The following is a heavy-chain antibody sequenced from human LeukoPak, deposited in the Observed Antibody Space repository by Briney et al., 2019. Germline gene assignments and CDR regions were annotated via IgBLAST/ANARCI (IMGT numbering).Heavy chain of an antibody. CDR1: GFAFSSYE. D-gene: IGHD3-10*01. CDR3: ARVPREGVRLWRHMDV. Sequence: GESLRRSCEASGFAFSSYEMNWIREAPGKGLECISCISSIGSTIYYADSVKGRFTISRDNAKNSLYLQMNSLRAEDTAVYYCARVPREGVRLWRHMDVWGKGTTVTVSS. V-gene: IGHV3-48*03. CDR2: ISSIGSTI. J-gene: IGHJ6*03.